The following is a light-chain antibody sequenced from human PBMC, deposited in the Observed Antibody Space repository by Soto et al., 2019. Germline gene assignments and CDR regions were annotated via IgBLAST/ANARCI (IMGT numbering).Light chain of an antibody. CDR2: EVS. CDR3: CSYAGSSTFVV. J-gene: IGLJ1*01. CDR1: SSDVGSYNL. V-gene: IGLV2-23*02. Sequence: QSALTQPASVSGSPGQSITISCTGTSSDVGSYNLVSWYQQHPGKAPKLMIYEVSKRPSGVSNRFSGSKSGNTASLTISGLQAEDEANHYCCSYAGSSTFVVFGTGTKVTV.